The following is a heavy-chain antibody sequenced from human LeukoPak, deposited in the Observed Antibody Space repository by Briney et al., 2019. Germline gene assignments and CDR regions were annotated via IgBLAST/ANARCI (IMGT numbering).Heavy chain of an antibody. CDR1: GVSIRGDTYY. V-gene: IGHV4-39*01. Sequence: SETLSLTCTASGVSIRGDTYYWGWIRQPPGKGLEWIGNYHIGNTYYNPSLKSRVTISEDTSKNQFSLRVNSVTAADTAVYYCARLWDSTGLYFYYYMDVWGEGTTVTVSS. D-gene: IGHD6-19*01. CDR2: YHIGNT. CDR3: ARLWDSTGLYFYYYMDV. J-gene: IGHJ6*03.